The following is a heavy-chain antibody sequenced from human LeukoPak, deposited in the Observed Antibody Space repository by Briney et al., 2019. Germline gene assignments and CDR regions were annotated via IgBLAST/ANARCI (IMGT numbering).Heavy chain of an antibody. J-gene: IGHJ5*02. CDR3: ARLNGDYDCGNWFDP. D-gene: IGHD4-17*01. Sequence: SETLSLTCTVSGGSISSYYWGWIRQPAGKGLEWIGRIYTSGSTNYNPSLKSRVTISVDKSKNQFSLKLTSVTAADTAVYYCARLNGDYDCGNWFDPWGQGTLVTVSS. CDR1: GGSISSYY. CDR2: IYTSGST. V-gene: IGHV4-4*07.